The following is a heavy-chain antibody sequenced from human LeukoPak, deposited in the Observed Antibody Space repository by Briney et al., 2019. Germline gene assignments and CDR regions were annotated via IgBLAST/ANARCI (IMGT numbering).Heavy chain of an antibody. CDR2: ISRNSGSI. V-gene: IGHV3-9*01. CDR1: GFTFDDYA. CDR3: ARDPGYYGSGSYVN. J-gene: IGHJ4*02. Sequence: GRSLSLSCAASGFTFDDYAMHWVRQAPGKGLEWVSGISRNSGSIGYADSAKGRFTISRDNAKNSLYLQMNSLRAEDTAVYYCARDPGYYGSGSYVNWGQGTLVTVSS. D-gene: IGHD3-10*01.